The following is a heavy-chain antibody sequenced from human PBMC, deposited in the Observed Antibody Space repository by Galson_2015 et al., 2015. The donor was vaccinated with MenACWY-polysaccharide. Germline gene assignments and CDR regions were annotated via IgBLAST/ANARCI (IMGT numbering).Heavy chain of an antibody. CDR1: GFTFSTYW. Sequence: SLRLSCAASGFTFSTYWMHWVRHAPGKGLVWVSRIKSDGSSTNYADSVKGRFTISRDNAKNTLYLQMNSLRAEDTALYYCARVYSAYDWGQGTLVTFSA. J-gene: IGHJ4*02. D-gene: IGHD5-12*01. CDR2: IKSDGSST. V-gene: IGHV3-74*01. CDR3: ARVYSAYD.